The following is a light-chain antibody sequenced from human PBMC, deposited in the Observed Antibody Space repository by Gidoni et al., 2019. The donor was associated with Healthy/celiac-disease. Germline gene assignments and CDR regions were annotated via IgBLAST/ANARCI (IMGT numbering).Light chain of an antibody. Sequence: NFMLTQSHSVSEPPGQTVTISCTRSSGSIASNYVPWYQQRPCSSPTTVVYEDNQSPSGVPDRFSGSIDRSSNSASLTISGLKTEDEADYYCQSYDNSNHGVFGGGTKLTVL. CDR3: QSYDNSNHGV. J-gene: IGLJ3*02. CDR2: EDN. CDR1: SGSIASNY. V-gene: IGLV6-57*01.